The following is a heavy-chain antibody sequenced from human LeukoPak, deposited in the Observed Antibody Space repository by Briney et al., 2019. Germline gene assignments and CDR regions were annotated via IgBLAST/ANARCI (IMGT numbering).Heavy chain of an antibody. CDR1: GGSFSGYY. CDR2: INHSGST. Sequence: KPSETLSLTCAVYGGSFSGYYWSWIRQPPGKGLEWIGEINHSGSTNYSPSLKSRVTISVDTSKNQFSLKLSSVTAADTAVYYCARTYSSGWHLGRGWFDPWGQGTLVTVSS. J-gene: IGHJ5*02. V-gene: IGHV4-34*01. D-gene: IGHD6-19*01. CDR3: ARTYSSGWHLGRGWFDP.